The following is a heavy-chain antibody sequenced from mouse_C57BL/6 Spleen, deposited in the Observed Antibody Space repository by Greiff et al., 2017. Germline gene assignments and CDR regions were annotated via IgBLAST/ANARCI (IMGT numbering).Heavy chain of an antibody. CDR1: GYTFTSYV. CDR3: ARYSDFYYYGSSYVRTAWFAY. CDR2: IYPYNDGT. Sequence: EVQLQQSGPELVKPGASVKMSCKASGYTFTSYVMHWVKQKPGQGLEWIGYIYPYNDGTKYNEKFKGKATLTSDKSSSTAYMELSGLTSEESAVYYCARYSDFYYYGSSYVRTAWFAYWGQGTLVTVSA. D-gene: IGHD1-1*01. V-gene: IGHV1-14*01. J-gene: IGHJ3*01.